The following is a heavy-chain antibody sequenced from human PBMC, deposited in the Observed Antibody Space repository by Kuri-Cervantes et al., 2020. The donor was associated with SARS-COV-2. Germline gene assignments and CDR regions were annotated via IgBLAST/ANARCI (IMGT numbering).Heavy chain of an antibody. D-gene: IGHD5-12*01. J-gene: IGHJ4*02. CDR1: GFTFSSYA. CDR2: ISGSGGST. V-gene: IGHV3-23*01. Sequence: GESLKISCAASGFTFSSYAMSWVRQAPGKGLEWVSAISGSGGSTYYADSVKGRFTISRDNSKNTLYLQMNSLRAEDTAVYYCARAWTVIVATTNEGYFDYWGQGTLVTVSS. CDR3: ARAWTVIVATTNEGYFDY.